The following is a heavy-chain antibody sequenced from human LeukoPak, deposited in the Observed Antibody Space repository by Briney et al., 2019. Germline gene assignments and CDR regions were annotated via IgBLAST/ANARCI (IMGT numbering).Heavy chain of an antibody. V-gene: IGHV3-23*01. CDR1: GFTFSSYA. J-gene: IGHJ4*02. D-gene: IGHD3-3*01. CDR2: ISGSGGST. Sequence: GGSLRLSCAASGFTFSSYAMSWVRQAPGKGLEWVSAISGSGGSTYYADSVKGRFTISRDNSKNTLYLQMNSLRAEDTAVYYCAEAYYGGPFYTSGSNDYWGQGTLVTVSS. CDR3: AEAYYGGPFYTSGSNDY.